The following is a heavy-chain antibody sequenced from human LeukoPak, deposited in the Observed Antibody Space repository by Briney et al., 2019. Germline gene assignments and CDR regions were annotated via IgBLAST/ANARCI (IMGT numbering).Heavy chain of an antibody. V-gene: IGHV1-69*13. D-gene: IGHD2-15*01. J-gene: IGHJ3*02. Sequence: ASVKVSCKASGGTFSSYAISWVRQAPGQGLEWMGGIIPIFGTANYAQKFQGRVTITADESTSTAYMELNSLRSEDTAVYYCARGRPQTYCSGGSCYSDAFDIWGQGTMVTVSS. CDR2: IIPIFGTA. CDR1: GGTFSSYA. CDR3: ARGRPQTYCSGGSCYSDAFDI.